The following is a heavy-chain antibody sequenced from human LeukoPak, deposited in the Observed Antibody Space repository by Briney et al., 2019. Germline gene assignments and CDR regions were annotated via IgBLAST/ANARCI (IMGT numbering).Heavy chain of an antibody. V-gene: IGHV1-2*02. CDR2: INPNSGGT. CDR3: AGGGGISGTPDY. Sequence: ASVKVSCKASGYTLTRYDVPWVRQAPGQGLEWMGWINPNSGGTNYAQKFQGRVTMTRDTSISTACMELSRLRSDDRAVYYCAGGGGISGTPDYWGQGTLVTVSS. CDR1: GYTLTRYD. J-gene: IGHJ4*02. D-gene: IGHD3-16*01.